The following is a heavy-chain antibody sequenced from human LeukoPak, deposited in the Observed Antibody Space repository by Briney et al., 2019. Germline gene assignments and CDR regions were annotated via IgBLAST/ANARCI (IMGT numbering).Heavy chain of an antibody. CDR2: IYHSGST. Sequence: SETLSLTCTVSGGPISRGYYWGWIRQPPGKGLEWIGSIYHSGSTYYNPSLKSRVTISVDTSKNQFSLKLSSVTAADTAVYYCARVYCSSTSCYGPSQYFQHWGQGTLVTVSS. CDR1: GGPISRGYY. V-gene: IGHV4-38-2*02. J-gene: IGHJ1*01. D-gene: IGHD2-2*01. CDR3: ARVYCSSTSCYGPSQYFQH.